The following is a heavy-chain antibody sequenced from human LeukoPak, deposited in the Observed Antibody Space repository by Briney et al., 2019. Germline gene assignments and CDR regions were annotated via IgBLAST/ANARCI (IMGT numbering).Heavy chain of an antibody. Sequence: SQTLSLTCAISGDSVSSNSAAWNWIRQSPSRGLEWLGRTYYRSKWYNDYAVSVKSRITISPDTSKNQFSLQLNSVTPEDTAVYYCARDGYDFWSGYGYYFDYWGQGTLVTVSS. J-gene: IGHJ4*02. CDR3: ARDGYDFWSGYGYYFDY. D-gene: IGHD3-3*01. CDR2: TYYRSKWYN. CDR1: GDSVSSNSAA. V-gene: IGHV6-1*01.